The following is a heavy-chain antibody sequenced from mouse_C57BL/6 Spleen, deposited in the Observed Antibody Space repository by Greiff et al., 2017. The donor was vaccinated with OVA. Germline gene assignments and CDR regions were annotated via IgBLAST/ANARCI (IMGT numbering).Heavy chain of an antibody. CDR1: GFTFSDYG. CDR3: ARPPYCSSYAFDY. Sequence: EVMLVESGGGLVKPGGSLKLSCAASGFTFSDYGMHWVRQAPEKGLEWVAYISSGSSTIYYADTVKGRFTISRDNAKNTLFLQMTSLRSEDTAMYYCARPPYCSSYAFDYWGQGTTLTVSS. D-gene: IGHD1-1*01. CDR2: ISSGSSTI. V-gene: IGHV5-17*01. J-gene: IGHJ2*01.